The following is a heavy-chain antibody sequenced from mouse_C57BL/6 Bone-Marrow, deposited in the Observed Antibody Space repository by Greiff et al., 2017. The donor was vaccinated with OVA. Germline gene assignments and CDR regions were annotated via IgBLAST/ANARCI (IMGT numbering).Heavy chain of an antibody. CDR1: GYTFTSHW. V-gene: IGHV1-56*01. D-gene: IGHD1-1*01. CDR2: IFPGSGST. J-gene: IGHJ4*01. CDR3: ARCITTVVERGYFYAMDC. Sequence: VQLQQSGTELVRPGASVKISCKAPGYTFTSHWMQWVRQRPGQGLEWIGEIFPGSGSTYYNEKFKGKATLTVDTASSTAYMQLSRLTSEDSAVYFCARCITTVVERGYFYAMDCWRGGTSVTVSS.